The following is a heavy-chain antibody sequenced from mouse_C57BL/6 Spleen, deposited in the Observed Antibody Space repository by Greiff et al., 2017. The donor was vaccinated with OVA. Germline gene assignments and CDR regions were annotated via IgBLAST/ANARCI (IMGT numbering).Heavy chain of an antibody. Sequence: EVHLVESGPELVKPGASVKISCKASGYSFTGYYMNWVKQSPEKSLEWIGEINPSTGGTTYNQKFKAKATLTVDKSSSTAYMQLKSLTSEDSAVYYCARRGYGSSTGYFDVWGTGTTVTVSS. V-gene: IGHV1-42*01. D-gene: IGHD1-1*01. CDR1: GYSFTGYY. CDR2: INPSTGGT. J-gene: IGHJ1*03. CDR3: ARRGYGSSTGYFDV.